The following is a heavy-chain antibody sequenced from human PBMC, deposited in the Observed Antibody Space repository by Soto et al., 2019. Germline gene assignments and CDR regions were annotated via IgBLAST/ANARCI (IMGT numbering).Heavy chain of an antibody. CDR2: IYYSGST. CDR1: GGSMSRDY. J-gene: IGHJ6*02. D-gene: IGHD3-10*01. V-gene: IGHV4-59*01. Sequence: SENLSLTCTGSGGSMSRDYWSWIRQPPGKGLEWIGYIYYSGSTNYNPSLKSRVTISVDTSKNQFSLKLSSVTAADTAVYYCARYMVRGVYGMDVWGQGTTVT. CDR3: ARYMVRGVYGMDV.